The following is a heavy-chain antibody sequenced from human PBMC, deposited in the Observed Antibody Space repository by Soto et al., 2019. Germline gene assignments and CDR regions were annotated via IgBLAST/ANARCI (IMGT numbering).Heavy chain of an antibody. Sequence: EVELLESGGAFVQPGGSLRLSCAVSGFIFSNYGMSWVRQAPEKGLEWVSAISGSGGNTYYADSVKGRFTISRDNSKNTLYLQMNSLRADDTALYYCAKYIVVAANYGLDVWGQGTTVTVSS. V-gene: IGHV3-23*01. CDR3: AKYIVVAANYGLDV. J-gene: IGHJ6*02. CDR2: ISGSGGNT. CDR1: GFIFSNYG. D-gene: IGHD2-15*01.